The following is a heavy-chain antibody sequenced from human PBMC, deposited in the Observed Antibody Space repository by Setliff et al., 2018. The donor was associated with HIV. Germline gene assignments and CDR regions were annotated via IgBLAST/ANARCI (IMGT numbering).Heavy chain of an antibody. J-gene: IGHJ1*01. CDR1: GYTFTSYY. D-gene: IGHD6-6*01. CDR2: INPSGGST. V-gene: IGHV1-46*01. Sequence: GASVKVSCKASGYTFTSYYMHWVRQAPGQGLEWMGIINPSGGSTSYAQKFQGRVTMTRDTSTSTVYMELGSLRSEDTAVYYCARDPAPSSSASYFQHWGQGTPVTVSS. CDR3: ARDPAPSSSASYFQH.